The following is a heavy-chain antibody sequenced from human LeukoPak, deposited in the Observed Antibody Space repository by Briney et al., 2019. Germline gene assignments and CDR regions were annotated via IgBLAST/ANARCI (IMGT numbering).Heavy chain of an antibody. Sequence: GESLKISCRGSGYTFTSYWIGWLRQMPGKGLEWMGIIYPGDSDTRYSPSFQGQVTISADKFISTAYLQWSSLKASDTAMYYCARLTYADYGYWGQGTLVTVSS. CDR3: ARLTYADYGY. D-gene: IGHD4-17*01. CDR2: IYPGDSDT. J-gene: IGHJ4*02. V-gene: IGHV5-51*01. CDR1: GYTFTSYW.